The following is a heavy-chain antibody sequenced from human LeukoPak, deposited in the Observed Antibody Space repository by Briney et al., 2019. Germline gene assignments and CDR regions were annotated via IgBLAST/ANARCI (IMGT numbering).Heavy chain of an antibody. D-gene: IGHD4-17*01. V-gene: IGHV4-31*03. CDR3: ARAEATVTTYGLDI. CDR2: IYYSGST. Sequence: SQTLSLTCTVSGGSISSGGYYWSWIRQHPGKGLEWIAYIYYSGSTYYNPSLKSRVTISVDTSKNHFSLKLSSVTAADTAVYYCARAEATVTTYGLDIWGQGTMVTVSS. CDR1: GGSISSGGYY. J-gene: IGHJ3*02.